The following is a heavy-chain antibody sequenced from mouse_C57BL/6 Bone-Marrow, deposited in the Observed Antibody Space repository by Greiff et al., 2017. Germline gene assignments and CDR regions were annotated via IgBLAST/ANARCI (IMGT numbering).Heavy chain of an antibody. Sequence: EVQLVESGPGLVKPSQSLSLTCSVTGYSITSGYYWNWIRQFPGNKLEWMGYISYDGSNNYNPSLKNRISITRDTSKNQFFLKLNSVTTEDTATYYCARGSGTARYYYAMDYWGQGTSVTVSS. J-gene: IGHJ4*01. V-gene: IGHV3-6*01. CDR2: ISYDGSN. D-gene: IGHD3-3*01. CDR3: ARGSGTARYYYAMDY. CDR1: GYSITSGYY.